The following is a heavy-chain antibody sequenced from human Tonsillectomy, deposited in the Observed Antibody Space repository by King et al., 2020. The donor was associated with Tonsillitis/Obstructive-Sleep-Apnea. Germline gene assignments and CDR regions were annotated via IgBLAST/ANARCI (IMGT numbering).Heavy chain of an antibody. V-gene: IGHV3-33*01. J-gene: IGHJ6*02. CDR1: GFKFRTYG. CDR2: IWYDGSNK. CDR3: ARGGHDYVDYYYYAMDV. Sequence: VQLVESGGGVVQPGRSLRLSCAASGFKFRTYGMHWVRQAPGKGLEWVAIIWYDGSNKYYADSVKGRFTISRDNSKNTLYLQMNSLRAEDTAVYYCARGGHDYVDYYYYAMDVWGHGTTVTVSS. D-gene: IGHD5-12*01.